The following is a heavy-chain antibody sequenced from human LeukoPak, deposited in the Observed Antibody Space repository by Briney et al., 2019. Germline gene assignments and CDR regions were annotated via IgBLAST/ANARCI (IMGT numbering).Heavy chain of an antibody. CDR2: ISWNSDSI. CDR3: AKLAVAGTFDD. V-gene: IGHV3-9*01. Sequence: PGGSLRLSCAASGFTFDDYAMHWVRQAPGKGLEWASGISWNSDSIGYADSVKGRFTISRDNAKNSLYLQMNSLRAEDTALYYCAKLAVAGTFDDWGQGTLVTVSS. J-gene: IGHJ4*02. CDR1: GFTFDDYA. D-gene: IGHD6-19*01.